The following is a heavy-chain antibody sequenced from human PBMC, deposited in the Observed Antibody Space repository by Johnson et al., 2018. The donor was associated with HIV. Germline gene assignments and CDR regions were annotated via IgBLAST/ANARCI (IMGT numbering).Heavy chain of an antibody. CDR3: ARGGWGDAFDI. CDR1: GFTVRSNH. Sequence: VQLVESGGGVARPGWSLRLSCAASGFTVRSNHISWVRQTPGKGLEWVSVIHSGDKTYYADSVKGRFTISRDNSENTVYRQMNSLRAEDTAVYYCARGGWGDAFDIWGQGTMVTVSS. CDR2: IHSGDKT. D-gene: IGHD3-16*01. V-gene: IGHV3-66*01. J-gene: IGHJ3*02.